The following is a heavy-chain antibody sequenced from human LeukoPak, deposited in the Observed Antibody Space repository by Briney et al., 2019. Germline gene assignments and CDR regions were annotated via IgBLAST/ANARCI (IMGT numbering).Heavy chain of an antibody. CDR2: IYHSGST. CDR1: GYSISSGYY. V-gene: IGHV4-38-2*02. D-gene: IGHD3-22*01. J-gene: IGHJ4*02. Sequence: SETLSLTCTVSGYSISSGYYWGWIRQPPGKGLEWIGSIYHSGSTYYNPSLKSRVTISVDTSKNQFSLKLSSVTAADTAVYYCAGGITMIVARDYWGQGTLVTVSS. CDR3: AGGITMIVARDY.